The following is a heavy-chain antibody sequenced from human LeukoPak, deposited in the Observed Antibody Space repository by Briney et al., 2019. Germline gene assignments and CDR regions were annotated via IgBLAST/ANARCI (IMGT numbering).Heavy chain of an antibody. V-gene: IGHV3-9*01. Sequence: PGRSLRLSCAAPGFTFGDYAMHWVRQGLGKGLEWVSGISWNSGSVGYADSAKGRFTISRDNAKNSLYLQMNSLRPEDTALYYCAKVDHSSGYSDYWGQGTLVTVSS. CDR3: AKVDHSSGYSDY. CDR2: ISWNSGSV. CDR1: GFTFGDYA. J-gene: IGHJ4*02. D-gene: IGHD3-22*01.